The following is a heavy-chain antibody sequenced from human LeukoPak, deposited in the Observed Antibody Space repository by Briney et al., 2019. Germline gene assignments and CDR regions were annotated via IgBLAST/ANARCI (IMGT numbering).Heavy chain of an antibody. CDR1: GYTFTSYD. CDR3: ARRPAYSYYYYYMDV. CDR2: MNPSSGNT. D-gene: IGHD1-1*01. V-gene: IGHV1-8*01. J-gene: IGHJ6*03. Sequence: ASVKVSCKASGYTFTSYDINWVRQATGQGLEWMGWMNPSSGNTGYAQKFQGRVTMTRNTSISTAYMELSSLRSEDTAVYYCARRPAYSYYYYYMDVWGKGTTVTVSS.